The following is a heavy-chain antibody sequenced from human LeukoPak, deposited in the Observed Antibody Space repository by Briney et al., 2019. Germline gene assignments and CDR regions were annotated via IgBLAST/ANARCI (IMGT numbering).Heavy chain of an antibody. Sequence: GASVKVSCKASGYTFTGYYMHCVRQAPGQGLEWRGWINPNSGGTNYAQKFQGRVTMTRDTSISTAYMELSRLRSDDTAVYYCARPYYYDSSGYPYFDYWGQGTLVTVSS. J-gene: IGHJ4*02. V-gene: IGHV1-2*02. D-gene: IGHD3-22*01. CDR2: INPNSGGT. CDR1: GYTFTGYY. CDR3: ARPYYYDSSGYPYFDY.